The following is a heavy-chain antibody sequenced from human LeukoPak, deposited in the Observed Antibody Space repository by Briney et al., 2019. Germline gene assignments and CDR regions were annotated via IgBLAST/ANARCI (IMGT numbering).Heavy chain of an antibody. D-gene: IGHD3-10*01. Sequence: GGSLRLSCAASGFTFSDYEMNWVRQAPGKGLEWVSYISSSGSTIYYADSVKGRFTISRDKAKNSLYLQMNSLRAEDTGVYYCASTMVRGVIVDYWGQGTLVTVSS. CDR2: ISSSGSTI. CDR1: GFTFSDYE. CDR3: ASTMVRGVIVDY. V-gene: IGHV3-48*03. J-gene: IGHJ4*02.